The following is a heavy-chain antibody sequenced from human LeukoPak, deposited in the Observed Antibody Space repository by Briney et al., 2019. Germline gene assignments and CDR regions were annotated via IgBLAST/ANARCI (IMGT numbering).Heavy chain of an antibody. Sequence: GGSLRLSCAASGFTFSTYAMSWVRQAPGKGLEWVSAISRSGDTTFYADSVKDRFTISRDNSKNTVYLQMNSLRAEDTAVYYRAKGGLYYYAMDVWGQGTTVTVSS. CDR2: ISRSGDTT. J-gene: IGHJ6*02. V-gene: IGHV3-23*01. CDR1: GFTFSTYA. CDR3: AKGGLYYYAMDV. D-gene: IGHD2-21*01.